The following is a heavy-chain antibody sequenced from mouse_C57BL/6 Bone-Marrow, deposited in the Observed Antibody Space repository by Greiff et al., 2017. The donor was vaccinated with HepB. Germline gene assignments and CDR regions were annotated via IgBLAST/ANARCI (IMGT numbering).Heavy chain of an antibody. CDR1: GFTFSSYG. CDR3: ARPQVLYGEFDY. CDR2: ISSGGSYT. J-gene: IGHJ2*01. V-gene: IGHV5-6*01. Sequence: DVQLVESGGDLVKPGGSLKLSCAASGFTFSSYGMSWVRQTPDKRLEWVATISSGGSYTYYPDSVKGRFTISRDNAKNTLYLQMSSLKSEDTAMYYCARPQVLYGEFDYWGQGTTLTVSS. D-gene: IGHD1-1*01.